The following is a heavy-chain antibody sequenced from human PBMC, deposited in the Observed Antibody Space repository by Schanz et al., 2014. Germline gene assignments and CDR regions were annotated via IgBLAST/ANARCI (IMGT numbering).Heavy chain of an antibody. CDR2: ISAYTNNT. CDR3: ARDRRRYCSTASCLHDNWFDP. J-gene: IGHJ5*02. D-gene: IGHD2-2*01. Sequence: QVQLVQSGAEVKKPGASVKVSCKASGYTFTSHGINWVRQAPGQGLEWMGWISAYTNNTNYAQKVQGRVTMTTDTSTGTAYMELRSLRSDDTAVYYCARDRRRYCSTASCLHDNWFDPWGQGTLVIVSS. V-gene: IGHV1-18*01. CDR1: GYTFTSHG.